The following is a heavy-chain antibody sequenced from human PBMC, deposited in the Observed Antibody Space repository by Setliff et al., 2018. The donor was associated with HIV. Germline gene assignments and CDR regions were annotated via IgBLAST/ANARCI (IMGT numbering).Heavy chain of an antibody. CDR3: ARVGERWLQFYYFDN. Sequence: ASVKVSCKASGYTFTSYHIHWVRQAPGQGLEWMGVINPSGGSTSYAQKFQGRVTMTRGTSSGTVYMELSGLRFEDTAMCYCARVGERWLQFYYFDNWGQGTLVTVSS. CDR2: INPSGGST. V-gene: IGHV1-46*01. J-gene: IGHJ4*02. D-gene: IGHD5-12*01. CDR1: GYTFTSYH.